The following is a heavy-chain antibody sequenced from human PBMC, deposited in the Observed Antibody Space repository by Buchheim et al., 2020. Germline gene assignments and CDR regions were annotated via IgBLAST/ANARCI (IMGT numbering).Heavy chain of an antibody. J-gene: IGHJ5*02. D-gene: IGHD2-2*01. Sequence: QLQLQESGPGLVKPSETLSLTCTVSGGSISSSSYYWGWIRQPPGKGLEWIGSIYYSGSTYYNPSLKSRVTISVDTSTNQFSLKLSSVTAADTAVYYCARVLIVVVPAAMRDWFDPWGQGTL. CDR2: IYYSGST. V-gene: IGHV4-39*01. CDR1: GGSISSSSYY. CDR3: ARVLIVVVPAAMRDWFDP.